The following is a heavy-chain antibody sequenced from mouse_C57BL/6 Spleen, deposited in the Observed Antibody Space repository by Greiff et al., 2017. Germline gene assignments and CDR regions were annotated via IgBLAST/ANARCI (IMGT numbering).Heavy chain of an antibody. CDR1: GYTFTSYW. Sequence: QVQLQQPGAELVKPGASVKLSCKASGYTFTSYWMHWVKQRPGQGLEWIGMIHPNSGSTNYNEKFKSKATLTVDKSSSTAYMQLSSLTSEDSAVYYCAISVITPVVARGGDYWGQGTSVTVSS. J-gene: IGHJ4*01. V-gene: IGHV1-64*01. CDR2: IHPNSGST. CDR3: AISVITPVVARGGDY. D-gene: IGHD1-1*01.